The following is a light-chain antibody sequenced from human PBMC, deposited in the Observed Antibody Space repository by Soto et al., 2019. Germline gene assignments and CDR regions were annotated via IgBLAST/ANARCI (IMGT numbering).Light chain of an antibody. CDR2: EVN. Sequence: QSALTQPPFASGSPGQSVTISCTGTGSDVGNYYYVSWYQQHPGKAPKLVIYEVNKRPSGVPDRFSGSKSGNTASLTVSGLQAEDEADYYCASYAGSKGVLFGGGTKLTVL. CDR1: GSDVGNYYY. J-gene: IGLJ3*02. V-gene: IGLV2-8*01. CDR3: ASYAGSKGVL.